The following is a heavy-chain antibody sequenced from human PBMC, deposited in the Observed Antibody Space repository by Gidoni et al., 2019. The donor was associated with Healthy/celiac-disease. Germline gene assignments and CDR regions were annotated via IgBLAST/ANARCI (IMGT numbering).Heavy chain of an antibody. Sequence: EVQLVESWGGLVQPGGSLRLSCAASGFTVSSNYMSWVRQAPGKGLEWVSIIYSGGSTYYADSVKGRFNIARDNSKNTLLLQMNSLRAEDTAVYYCARDRSGGRLDLDYWGQGTLVTVSS. D-gene: IGHD3-16*01. CDR3: ARDRSGGRLDLDY. CDR1: GFTVSSNY. CDR2: IYSGGST. V-gene: IGHV3-66*01. J-gene: IGHJ4*02.